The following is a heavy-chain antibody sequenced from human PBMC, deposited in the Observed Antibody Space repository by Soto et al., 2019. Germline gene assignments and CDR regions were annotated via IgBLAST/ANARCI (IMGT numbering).Heavy chain of an antibody. J-gene: IGHJ4*02. V-gene: IGHV4-34*01. D-gene: IGHD3-10*01. CDR2: INHSGST. CDR1: GGSFSGYY. Sequence: QVQLQQWGAGLLKPSETLSLTCAVYGGSFSGYYWSWIRQPPGKGLEWIGEINHSGSTNYNPSLKSRVTISVDTSKNQFSLKLSSVTAADTAVYYCAGRGFYGSGSSDWGQGTLVTVSS. CDR3: AGRGFYGSGSSD.